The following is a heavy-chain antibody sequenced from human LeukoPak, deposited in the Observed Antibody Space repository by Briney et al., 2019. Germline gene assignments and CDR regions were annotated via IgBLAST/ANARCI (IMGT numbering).Heavy chain of an antibody. CDR1: GGTFSSYA. D-gene: IGHD6-19*01. CDR3: ARRRESSGLIFDY. Sequence: SVKVSCKASGGTFSSYAISWVRQAPGQGLEWMGRIIPISGTANYAQKFQGRVTITTDESTSTAYMELSSLRSEDTAVYYCARRRESSGLIFDYWGQGTLVTVSS. CDR2: IIPISGTA. J-gene: IGHJ4*02. V-gene: IGHV1-69*05.